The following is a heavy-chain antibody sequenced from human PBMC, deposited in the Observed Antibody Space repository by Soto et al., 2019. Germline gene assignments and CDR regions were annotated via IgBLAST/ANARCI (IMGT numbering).Heavy chain of an antibody. J-gene: IGHJ4*02. CDR3: TRLISAAQDY. D-gene: IGHD3-10*01. CDR2: IRDRAYNYAT. V-gene: IGHV3-73*01. Sequence: HPGGSLRLSCEASGFVFKDSSIHWVRQASGKGLEWVGRIRDRAYNYATAYAASVKGRFTISRDDSNNKAYLQMDSLKTEDTAIYYCTRLISAAQDYWGQGTLVTVSS. CDR1: GFVFKDSS.